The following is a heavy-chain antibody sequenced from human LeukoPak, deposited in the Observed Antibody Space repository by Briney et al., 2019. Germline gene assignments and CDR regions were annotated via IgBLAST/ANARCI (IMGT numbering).Heavy chain of an antibody. V-gene: IGHV1-2*02. CDR2: INPNRGGT. D-gene: IGHD4-17*01. CDR1: GYTFTGYY. J-gene: IGHJ4*02. Sequence: VASVKVSCKASGYTFTGYYMHWVRQAPGQGLEWMGWINPNRGGTNYAQTFQGRVTMTRDTSISTAYMELSRLRSDDTAVYYCARARYGVVWDWGQGPLVTVSS. CDR3: ARARYGVVWD.